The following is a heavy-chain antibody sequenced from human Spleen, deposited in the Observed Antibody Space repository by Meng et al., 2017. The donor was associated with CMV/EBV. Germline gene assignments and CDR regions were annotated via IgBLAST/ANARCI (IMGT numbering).Heavy chain of an antibody. CDR2: VYYSGSS. CDR1: GGSINGYY. J-gene: IGHJ5*02. D-gene: IGHD6-13*01. V-gene: IGHV4-59*01. CDR3: ARSRSSWYDWFDP. Sequence: SETLSLTCTVSGGSINGYYWSWIRQPPGKGLEWIGYVYYSGSSNYNPSLGRRVTVSVDTSKNQVSLKLDSVTAADTAVYYCARSRSSWYDWFDPWGQGTLVTVSS.